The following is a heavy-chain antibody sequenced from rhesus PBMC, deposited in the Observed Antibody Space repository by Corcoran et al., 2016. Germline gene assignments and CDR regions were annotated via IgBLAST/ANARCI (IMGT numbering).Heavy chain of an antibody. CDR1: GFTFDDYA. CDR3: AKSSTVATTADFDY. Sequence: EVQLVESGGGVVQPGGSLRLSCAASGFTFDDYAMHWVRQAPGKGLEWVSGISWSGGSTYYADSVKGRFTISRDNAKNSLYLQMGSLRAEDTALYYCAKSSTVATTADFDYWGQGVLVTVSS. J-gene: IGHJ4*01. V-gene: IGHV3-201*01. D-gene: IGHD4-29*01. CDR2: ISWSGGST.